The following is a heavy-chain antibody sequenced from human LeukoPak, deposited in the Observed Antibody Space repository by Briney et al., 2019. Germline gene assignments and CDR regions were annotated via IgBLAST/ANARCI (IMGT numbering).Heavy chain of an antibody. J-gene: IGHJ4*02. CDR2: IYYNGNT. Sequence: SQTLSLTCTVSGGSIRSSGGYYWSWIRQHPGKALEWIGSIYYNGNTYYNPSLRSRVTTSVDTSKNQFSLKLSSVTAADTAVYYCASVTNNYFDYWGQGTLVTVSS. D-gene: IGHD4-11*01. V-gene: IGHV4-31*03. CDR3: ASVTNNYFDY. CDR1: GGSIRSSGGYY.